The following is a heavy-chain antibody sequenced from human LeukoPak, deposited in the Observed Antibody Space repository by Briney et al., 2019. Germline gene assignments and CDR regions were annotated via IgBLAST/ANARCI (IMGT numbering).Heavy chain of an antibody. D-gene: IGHD3-22*01. Sequence: SETLSLTCTVSGASIISNYWTWIRHPPGKGLEWIGYIYYTRSTNYTPSLKSRVTISLDTPKNQSSLKLSSVTAADTAVYYCAMSPMTMLVVPGAFDIWGQGTMVTVSS. CDR1: GASIISNY. V-gene: IGHV4-59*01. CDR2: IYYTRST. J-gene: IGHJ3*02. CDR3: AMSPMTMLVVPGAFDI.